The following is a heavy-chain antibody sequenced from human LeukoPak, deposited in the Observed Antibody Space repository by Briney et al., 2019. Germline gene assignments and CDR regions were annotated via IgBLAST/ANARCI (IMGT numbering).Heavy chain of an antibody. D-gene: IGHD6-19*01. CDR3: ARDRPIYSSGWFYYFDY. CDR1: GFTFSSYE. CDR2: ISSSGSTI. V-gene: IGHV3-48*03. Sequence: PGGSLRLSCAASGFTFSSYEMNWVRQAPGKELEWVSYISSSGSTIYYADSVKGRFTISRDNAKNSLYLQMNSLRAEDTAVYYCARDRPIYSSGWFYYFDYWGQGTLVTVSS. J-gene: IGHJ4*02.